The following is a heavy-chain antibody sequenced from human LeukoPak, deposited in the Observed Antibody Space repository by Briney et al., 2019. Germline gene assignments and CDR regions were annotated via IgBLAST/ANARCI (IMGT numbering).Heavy chain of an antibody. CDR1: GGTFSSYA. CDR2: IIPIFGTA. D-gene: IGHD2-2*01. J-gene: IGHJ1*01. V-gene: IGHV1-69*05. CDR3: ARDLYCSSTSCNGNFQH. Sequence: GSSVKVSCKASGGTFSSYATSWVRQAPGQGLEWMGGIIPIFGTANYAQKFQGRVTITTDESTSTAYMELSSLRSEDTAVYYCARDLYCSSTSCNGNFQHWGQGTLVTVSS.